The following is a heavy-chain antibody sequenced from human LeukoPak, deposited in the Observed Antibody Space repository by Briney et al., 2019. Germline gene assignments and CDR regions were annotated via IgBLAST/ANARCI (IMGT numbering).Heavy chain of an antibody. J-gene: IGHJ4*02. Sequence: SETLTLTCSVSGGSITCYYWIWIRQPPGKGLEWIGFIYYSGSTNYNPSLKSRVTISVDTSKKQFSLKLSSVTAADTAVYYCARLPYHYASGTYIYYFDFWGQGTLVTVSS. CDR2: IYYSGST. CDR1: GGSITCYY. V-gene: IGHV4-59*01. D-gene: IGHD3-10*01. CDR3: ARLPYHYASGTYIYYFDF.